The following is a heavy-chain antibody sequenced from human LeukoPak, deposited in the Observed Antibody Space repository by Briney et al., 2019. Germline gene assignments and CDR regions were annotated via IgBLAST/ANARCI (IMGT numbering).Heavy chain of an antibody. V-gene: IGHV1-18*01. D-gene: IGHD4-17*01. CDR1: GYTFTSYG. CDR3: ARDFRDYGDYAYYYGMDV. Sequence: ASVEVSCKASGYTFTSYGISWVRQAPGQGLEWMGWISAYNGNTNYAQKLQGRVTMTTDTSTSTAYMELRSLRSDDTAVYYCARDFRDYGDYAYYYGMDVWGQGTTVTVSS. CDR2: ISAYNGNT. J-gene: IGHJ6*02.